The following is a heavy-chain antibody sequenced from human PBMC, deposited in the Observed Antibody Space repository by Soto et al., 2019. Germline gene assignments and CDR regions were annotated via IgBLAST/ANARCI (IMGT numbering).Heavy chain of an antibody. Sequence: GGSLRLSCAASGFTFSSYDMHWVRQAPGKGLEWVSAIVTAGDTYYPGSVKGRFTISRENAKNSLYLQMNSLRAGDTAVYYCARVSYILTGYYITGYYFDYWGQGTLVTVSS. CDR3: ARVSYILTGYYITGYYFDY. CDR1: GFTFSSYD. D-gene: IGHD3-9*01. CDR2: IVTAGDT. V-gene: IGHV3-13*01. J-gene: IGHJ4*02.